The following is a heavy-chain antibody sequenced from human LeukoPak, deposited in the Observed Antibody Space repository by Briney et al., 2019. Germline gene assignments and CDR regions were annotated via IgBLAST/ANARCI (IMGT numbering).Heavy chain of an antibody. CDR2: IRYDGSNK. J-gene: IGHJ6*03. Sequence: PGGSLRLXCAASGFTFSSYGMHWVRQAPGKGLEWVAFIRYDGSNKYYADSVKGRFTISRDNSKNTLYLQMNSLRAEDTAVYYCALGYCSSTSCPLWYYMDVWGKGTTVTVSS. D-gene: IGHD2-2*01. CDR3: ALGYCSSTSCPLWYYMDV. CDR1: GFTFSSYG. V-gene: IGHV3-30*02.